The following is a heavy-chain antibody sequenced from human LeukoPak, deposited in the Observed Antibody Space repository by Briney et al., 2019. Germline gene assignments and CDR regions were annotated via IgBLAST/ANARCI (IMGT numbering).Heavy chain of an antibody. CDR2: ISSGSSYT. CDR1: GFTFSDYY. CDR3: ARGGVNYDILTGYWGDAFDI. Sequence: PGGSLRLSCAASGFTFSDYYMSWIRQAPGKGLEWVSYISSGSSYTNYADSVKGRFTISRDNAKNSLYLQMNSLRDEDTAVYYCARGGVNYDILTGYWGDAFDIWGQGTMVTVSS. D-gene: IGHD3-9*01. J-gene: IGHJ3*02. V-gene: IGHV3-11*06.